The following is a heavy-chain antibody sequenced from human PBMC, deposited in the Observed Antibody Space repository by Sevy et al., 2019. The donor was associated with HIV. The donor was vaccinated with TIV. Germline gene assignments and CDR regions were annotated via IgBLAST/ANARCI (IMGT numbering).Heavy chain of an antibody. Sequence: GGSLRLSCAASGFTLNDGWMSWVRQAPGKGLEWVGRVQTKSGGGIIEYAAPVKGRFTISADNSKSTLFLQMNSLKTEDTAIYYCAADIPGLSRLIDYWGQGTLVTVSS. V-gene: IGHV3-15*01. CDR2: VQTKSGGGII. CDR1: GFTLNDGW. D-gene: IGHD2-2*01. J-gene: IGHJ4*02. CDR3: AADIPGLSRLIDY.